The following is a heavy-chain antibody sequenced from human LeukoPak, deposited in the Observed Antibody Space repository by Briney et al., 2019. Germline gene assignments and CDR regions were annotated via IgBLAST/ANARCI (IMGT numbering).Heavy chain of an antibody. Sequence: SETLSLTCTVSGGSMSSYYWSWIRQPPEKGLEWIGFIYYTGSTNYNPSLKSRVTVSLDMSKNQFSLKLSSVTAADTAVYYCASGRYSYANEFWGQGTLVTVSS. CDR2: IYYTGST. CDR1: GGSMSSYY. D-gene: IGHD5-18*01. V-gene: IGHV4-59*01. J-gene: IGHJ4*02. CDR3: ASGRYSYANEF.